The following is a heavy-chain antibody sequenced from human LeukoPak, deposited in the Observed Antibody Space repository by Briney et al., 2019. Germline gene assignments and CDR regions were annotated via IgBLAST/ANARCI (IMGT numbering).Heavy chain of an antibody. V-gene: IGHV4-61*02. CDR3: ARSGGSGSYGL. D-gene: IGHD3-10*01. CDR2: IYTSGST. J-gene: IGHJ4*02. CDR1: GGSISSGSYY. Sequence: SETLSLTCTVSGGSISSGSYYWSWIRQPAGKGLEWIGRIYTSGSTNYNPSLKSRVTISVDTSKNQFSLKLSSVTAADTAVYYCARSGGSGSYGLWGQGTLVTVSS.